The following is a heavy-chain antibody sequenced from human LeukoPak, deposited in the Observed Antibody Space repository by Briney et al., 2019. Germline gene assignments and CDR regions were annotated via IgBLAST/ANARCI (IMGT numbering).Heavy chain of an antibody. CDR1: GYKFTGYY. J-gene: IGHJ4*02. CDR2: INSNNGDT. CDR3: ARDGDGYNLD. Sequence: ASVKVSCKASGYKFTGYYFHWVRHAPGHELEWWGGINSNNGDTHYAQNFQGRATMTRDTSISTAYMELSRLGSDDTAVYYCARDGDGYNLDWGQGTLVTVSS. D-gene: IGHD5-24*01. V-gene: IGHV1-2*02.